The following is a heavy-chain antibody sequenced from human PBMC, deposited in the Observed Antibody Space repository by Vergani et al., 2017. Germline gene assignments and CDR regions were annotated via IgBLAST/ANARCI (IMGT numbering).Heavy chain of an antibody. J-gene: IGHJ4*02. V-gene: IGHV1-3*01. Sequence: QVQLVQSGAEVKKPGASVKVSCKASGYTFTSYAMHWVRQAPGQRLEWMGWINAGNGNTKYSQKFQGRVTITRDTSASTAYIELSSLRSEDTAVYYCARDLGAARPFDYWGQGTLVTVSS. CDR1: GYTFTSYA. CDR2: INAGNGNT. D-gene: IGHD6-6*01. CDR3: ARDLGAARPFDY.